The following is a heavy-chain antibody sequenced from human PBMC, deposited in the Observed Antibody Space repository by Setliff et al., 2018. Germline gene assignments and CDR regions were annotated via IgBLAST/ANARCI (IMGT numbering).Heavy chain of an antibody. V-gene: IGHV4-38-2*02. CDR1: GDSISSGYY. CDR3: ARGGTYRYFDY. J-gene: IGHJ4*02. CDR2: IHHSGKA. Sequence: SETLSLTCTVSGDSISSGYYWGWIRQPPGKGLEWIVNIHHSGKAYYNPSLKSRVTMSVDTSKNQFSLKLSSVTAADTAVYYCARGGTYRYFDYWGQGTLVTV.